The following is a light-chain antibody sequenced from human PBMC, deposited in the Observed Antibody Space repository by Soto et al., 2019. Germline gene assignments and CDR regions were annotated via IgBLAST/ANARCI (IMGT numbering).Light chain of an antibody. J-gene: IGKJ5*01. CDR1: ESISRH. V-gene: IGKV1-39*01. CDR3: QQSYSTPSIT. CDR2: AAS. Sequence: DIQMTQSPSSLSAFVGDRVTITCRASESISRHLNWYQQKPGKAPKLLIYAASSLQNGVPSRFSGGGSGTDFTLTISNLQPADFATYYCQQSYSTPSITVGQGTRLEIK.